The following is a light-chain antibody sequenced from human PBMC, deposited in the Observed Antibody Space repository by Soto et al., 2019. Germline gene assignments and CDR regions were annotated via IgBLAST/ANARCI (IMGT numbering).Light chain of an antibody. CDR3: QQYGRSPFN. V-gene: IGKV3-20*01. J-gene: IGKJ3*01. Sequence: EIVLTQSPGTLSLSPGERATLSCRASQSVSSSYLAWYQQKPGQAPRLLIYGASSRATGIPDRFSGSGSGTDFTLTISRLEPEDFAVHYCQQYGRSPFNFGPGTKVDIK. CDR2: GAS. CDR1: QSVSSSY.